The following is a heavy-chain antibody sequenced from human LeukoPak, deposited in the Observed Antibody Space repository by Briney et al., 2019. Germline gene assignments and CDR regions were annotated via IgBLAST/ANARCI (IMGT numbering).Heavy chain of an antibody. CDR1: GYTFTNYA. CDR2: INPNSGDT. J-gene: IGHJ4*02. CDR3: AKIDTLGLYYFDY. D-gene: IGHD2-2*02. V-gene: IGHV1-2*02. Sequence: ASVKVSCKASGYTFTNYAISWVRQAPGQGLEWMGWINPNSGDTNFAQKFQGRVTMTRDTSITTAYMELIGLTSDDTAVYYCAKIDTLGLYYFDYWGQGTLVTVSS.